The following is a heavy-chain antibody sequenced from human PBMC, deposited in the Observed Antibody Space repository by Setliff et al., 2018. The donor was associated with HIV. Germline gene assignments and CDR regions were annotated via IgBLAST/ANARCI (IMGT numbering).Heavy chain of an antibody. CDR2: IHTSDTT. V-gene: IGHV4-4*07. D-gene: IGHD3-10*01. J-gene: IGHJ4*02. CDR3: ARLYDYYGHRLDY. CDR1: GVSTSIHY. Sequence: SETLSLTCTVSGVSTSIHYWVWIRQPAGRGLEWIGRIHTSDTTRYNPSLQSRVAIFIDTSKNQFSLRLSSVTAADTAVYYCARLYDYYGHRLDYWGQGAQVTVSS.